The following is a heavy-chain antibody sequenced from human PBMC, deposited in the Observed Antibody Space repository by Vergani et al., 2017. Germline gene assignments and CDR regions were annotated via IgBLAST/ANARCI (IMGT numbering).Heavy chain of an antibody. D-gene: IGHD2-15*01. CDR1: GGSFSGYY. Sequence: QVQLQESGPGLLKPSETLSLTCAVYGGSFSGYYWSWIRQPPGKGLEWIGEINHSGSTNYNPSLKSRVTISVDTSKNQFSLKLSSVTAADTAVYYCARIGYCSGGSCYSRYYYYGMDVWGQGTTVTVSS. CDR2: INHSGST. CDR3: ARIGYCSGGSCYSRYYYYGMDV. J-gene: IGHJ6*02. V-gene: IGHV4-34*01.